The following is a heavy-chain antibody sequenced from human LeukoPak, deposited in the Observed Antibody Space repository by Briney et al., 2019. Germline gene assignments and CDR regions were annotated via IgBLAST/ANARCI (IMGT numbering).Heavy chain of an antibody. J-gene: IGHJ4*02. CDR1: GGSISSGGYS. CDR3: ARVGQDSSGYYIDY. V-gene: IGHV4-30-2*01. Sequence: PSETLSLTCAVSGGSISSGGYSWSWIRQPPGKGLEWIGYIYHSGSTYYNPSLKSRVTISVDRSKNQSSLKLSSVTAADTAVYYCARVGQDSSGYYIDYWGQGTLVTVSS. D-gene: IGHD3-22*01. CDR2: IYHSGST.